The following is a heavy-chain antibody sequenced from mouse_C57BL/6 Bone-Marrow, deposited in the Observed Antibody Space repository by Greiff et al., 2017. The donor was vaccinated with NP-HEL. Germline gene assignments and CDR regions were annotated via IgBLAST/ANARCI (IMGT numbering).Heavy chain of an antibody. Sequence: EVQLVESGGGLVKPGGSLKLSCAASGFTFSDYGMHWVRQAPEKGLEWVAYISSGSSTIYYVDTVKGRFTISRDNAKNTLFLQLTSLRSEDTAMDYCASYYGSFYAMDYWGQGTSVTVSS. CDR2: ISSGSSTI. CDR3: ASYYGSFYAMDY. D-gene: IGHD1-1*01. V-gene: IGHV5-17*01. CDR1: GFTFSDYG. J-gene: IGHJ4*01.